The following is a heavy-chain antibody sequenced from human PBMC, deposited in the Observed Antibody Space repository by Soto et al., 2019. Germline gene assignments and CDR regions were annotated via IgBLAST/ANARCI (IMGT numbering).Heavy chain of an antibody. CDR2: IIPVFGTT. Sequence: QEQLVQSGAEVKKPGSSVKVSCKDSGGLFSSFAISWVRQAPGQGLEWMGGIIPVFGTTNYAQKFQGRVTITADESTNTAYMELSSLTSDDTPMYYRARGGGPYVWFNEFWGQGTQVTVSS. V-gene: IGHV1-69*01. D-gene: IGHD3-16*01. J-gene: IGHJ4*02. CDR3: ARGGGPYVWFNEF. CDR1: GGLFSSFA.